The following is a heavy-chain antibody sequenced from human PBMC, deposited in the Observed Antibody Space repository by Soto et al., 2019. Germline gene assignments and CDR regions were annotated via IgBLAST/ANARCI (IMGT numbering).Heavy chain of an antibody. CDR3: ARDGIRGVIVPYYYYYGMDG. CDR1: GFTFSSYA. CDR2: IIPIFGTA. V-gene: IGHV1-69*13. D-gene: IGHD3-10*01. J-gene: IGHJ6*02. Sequence: SVKVSCKASGFTFSSYAISWVRQAPGQGLEWMGGIIPIFGTANYAQKFQGRVTITADESTSTAYMELSSLRSEDTAVYYCARDGIRGVIVPYYYYYGMDGWGQGSPVTVSS.